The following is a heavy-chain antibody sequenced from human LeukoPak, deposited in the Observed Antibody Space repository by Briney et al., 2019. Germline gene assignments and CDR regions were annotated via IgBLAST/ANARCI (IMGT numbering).Heavy chain of an antibody. J-gene: IGHJ5*02. V-gene: IGHV1-69*05. CDR1: GGTFSSYA. D-gene: IGHD6-19*01. CDR3: AREPSYSSGWFDP. CDR2: IIPIFGTA. Sequence: ASVKVSCKASGGTFSSYATSWVRQAPGQGLEWMGRIIPIFGTANYAQKFQGRVTITTDESTSTAYMELSSLRSEDTAVYYCAREPSYSSGWFDPWGQGTLVTVSS.